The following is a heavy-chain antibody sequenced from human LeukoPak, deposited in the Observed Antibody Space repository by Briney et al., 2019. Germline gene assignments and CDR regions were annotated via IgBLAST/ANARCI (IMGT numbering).Heavy chain of an antibody. CDR2: IYYSGST. Sequence: KPSETLSLTCTVSGGSISSHYWSWIRQPPGKGLEWIGYIYYSGSTNYNPSLKSRVTMSVDTSKNQFSLKLSSVTAADTAVFYCARENSGSYREFDYWGQGTLVTVSS. V-gene: IGHV4-59*11. CDR3: ARENSGSYREFDY. J-gene: IGHJ4*02. CDR1: GGSISSHY. D-gene: IGHD1-26*01.